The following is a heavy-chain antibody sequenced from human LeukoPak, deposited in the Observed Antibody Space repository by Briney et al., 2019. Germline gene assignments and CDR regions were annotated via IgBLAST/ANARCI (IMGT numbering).Heavy chain of an antibody. CDR1: GYTFTGYY. CDR3: AGDGYNSRRFFDY. D-gene: IGHD5-24*01. J-gene: IGHJ4*02. CDR2: INPNSGGT. Sequence: ASVKVSCKASGYTFTGYYMHWVRQAPGQGLEWMGWINPNSGGTNYAQKFQGRVTMTRDTSISTAYMELSRLISDDTAVYYCAGDGYNSRRFFDYWGQGTLVTVSS. V-gene: IGHV1-2*02.